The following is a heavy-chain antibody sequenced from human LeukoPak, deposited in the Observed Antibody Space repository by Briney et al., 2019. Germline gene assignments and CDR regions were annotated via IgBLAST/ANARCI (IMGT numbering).Heavy chain of an antibody. J-gene: IGHJ4*02. CDR3: ASRLYYFEY. V-gene: IGHV4-39*07. Sequence: SETLSLTCTVSGGSINTPNYYWGWIRQTPGKGLEWIGNIFYSGGTYYSPSLKSRVTISVDTSKNQLSLKLSSVTAADTAVYYCASRLYYFEYWGQGTLVTVSS. CDR1: GGSINTPNYY. D-gene: IGHD2-15*01. CDR2: IFYSGGT.